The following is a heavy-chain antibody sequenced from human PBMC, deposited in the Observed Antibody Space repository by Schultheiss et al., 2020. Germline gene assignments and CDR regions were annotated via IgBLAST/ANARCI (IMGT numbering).Heavy chain of an antibody. CDR3: ARDQSWTQLFDY. V-gene: IGHV3-33*08. CDR1: GFIFSTYD. D-gene: IGHD1-1*01. CDR2: IWYDGSNK. Sequence: GGSLRLSCAASGFIFSTYDMNWVRQAPGKGLEWVAVIWYDGSNKNYADSVKGRFTISRDNAKNSLYLQMNSLRAGDTAVYYCARDQSWTQLFDYWGQGTLITVSS. J-gene: IGHJ4*02.